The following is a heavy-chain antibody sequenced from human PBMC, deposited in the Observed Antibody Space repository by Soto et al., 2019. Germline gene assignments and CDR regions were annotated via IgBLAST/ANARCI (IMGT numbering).Heavy chain of an antibody. CDR3: ARVYDDFWSGYWSPQYYYYYGMDV. J-gene: IGHJ6*02. Sequence: GASVKVSCKASGGTFSSYAISWVRQAPGQGLEWMGGIIPIFGTANYAQKFQGRVTITADESTSPAYMELRSRRSEDTAVYYCARVYDDFWSGYWSPQYYYYYGMDVWGQGTTVTVSS. CDR2: IIPIFGTA. V-gene: IGHV1-69*13. D-gene: IGHD3-3*01. CDR1: GGTFSSYA.